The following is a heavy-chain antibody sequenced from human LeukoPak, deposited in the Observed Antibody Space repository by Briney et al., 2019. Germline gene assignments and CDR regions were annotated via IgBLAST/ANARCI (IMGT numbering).Heavy chain of an antibody. Sequence: ASVKVSCKVSGYTLTELSMHWVRQAPGKGLEWMGGFDPEDGETIYAQKFQGRVTMTEDTSTDTAYMELSSLRSEDTAVYYCATRIVGQWLVSEVLGYFDYWGQGTLVTVFS. J-gene: IGHJ4*02. CDR1: GYTLTELS. CDR3: ATRIVGQWLVSEVLGYFDY. V-gene: IGHV1-24*01. D-gene: IGHD6-19*01. CDR2: FDPEDGET.